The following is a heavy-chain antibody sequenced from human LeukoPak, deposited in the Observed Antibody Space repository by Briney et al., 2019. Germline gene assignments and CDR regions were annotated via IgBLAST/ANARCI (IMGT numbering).Heavy chain of an antibody. J-gene: IGHJ4*02. CDR3: ARGGSAYSSSWSAFDY. V-gene: IGHV3-74*01. Sequence: QPVGCLRLSSAASGFTFRSYRMHSVRQAPGKGLLWVSRINGGGSSTSYADSVKGRFTTSRDNAKNTLYLQMNSLRAEDTAIYYCARGGSAYSSSWSAFDYWGQGALVTVSS. D-gene: IGHD6-13*01. CDR2: INGGGSST. CDR1: GFTFRSYR.